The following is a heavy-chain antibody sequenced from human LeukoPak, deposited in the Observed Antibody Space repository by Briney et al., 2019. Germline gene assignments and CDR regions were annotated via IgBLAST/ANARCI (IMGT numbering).Heavy chain of an antibody. V-gene: IGHV1-46*01. CDR3: ARATYYYDSSGYSNWFDP. Sequence: ASVKVSCKASGYTFTSYYMHWVRQAPGLGLEWMGIINPSGGSTSYAQKLQGRVTMTTDTSTSTAYMELRSLRSDDTAVYYCARATYYYDSSGYSNWFDPWGQGTLVTVSS. CDR1: GYTFTSYY. J-gene: IGHJ5*02. CDR2: INPSGGST. D-gene: IGHD3-22*01.